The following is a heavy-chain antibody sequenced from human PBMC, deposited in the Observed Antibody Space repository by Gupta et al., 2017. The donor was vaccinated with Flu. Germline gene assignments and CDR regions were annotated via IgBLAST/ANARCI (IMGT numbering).Heavy chain of an antibody. Sequence: YSGSTNYNPSLKSRVTISVDTSKNQFSLKLSSVTAADTAVYYCARGGGIAAAGTWGYFDYWGQGTLVTVSS. V-gene: IGHV4-59*09. CDR2: YSGST. D-gene: IGHD6-13*01. J-gene: IGHJ4*02. CDR3: ARGGGIAAAGTWGYFDY.